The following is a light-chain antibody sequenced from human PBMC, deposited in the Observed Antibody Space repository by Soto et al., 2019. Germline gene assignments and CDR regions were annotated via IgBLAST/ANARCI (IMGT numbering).Light chain of an antibody. CDR1: ESVSSSY. J-gene: IGKJ1*01. CDR2: GAS. V-gene: IGKV3-20*01. Sequence: EIVLTQSPGTLSLSPGERATLSCRASESVSSSYLAWYQQKPGQAPRLLIYGASSRATGTPDRFSGSGSGTDFILTISRLEPEDFAVYYCQQYGRSPWTFGQGNKV. CDR3: QQYGRSPWT.